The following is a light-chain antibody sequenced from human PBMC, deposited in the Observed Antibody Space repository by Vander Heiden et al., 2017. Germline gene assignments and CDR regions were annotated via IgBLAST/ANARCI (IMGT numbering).Light chain of an antibody. J-gene: IGKJ2*01. V-gene: IGKV1-9*01. Sequence: IQLTQSPSSLSASVGDRVTITCRASQGISSYLAWYQQKPGKAPKLLIYAASTLHSGVPSRFSGSASATDFTLTISILHPEDFTTYYCQQLNTYPRTFGQGTKVEIK. CDR1: QGISSY. CDR2: AAS. CDR3: QQLNTYPRT.